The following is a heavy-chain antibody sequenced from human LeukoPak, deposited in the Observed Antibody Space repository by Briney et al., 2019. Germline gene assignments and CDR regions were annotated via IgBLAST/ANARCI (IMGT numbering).Heavy chain of an antibody. D-gene: IGHD3-9*01. Sequence: GSSVKVSCKASGGTFSSYAISWVRQAPGQGLEWMGGIIPIFGTANYAQKFQGRVTITADESTSTAYMELSSLRSEDTAVYYCAREDYDILTGYCNDYWGQGTLVTVSS. CDR3: AREDYDILTGYCNDY. CDR2: IIPIFGTA. J-gene: IGHJ4*02. CDR1: GGTFSSYA. V-gene: IGHV1-69*01.